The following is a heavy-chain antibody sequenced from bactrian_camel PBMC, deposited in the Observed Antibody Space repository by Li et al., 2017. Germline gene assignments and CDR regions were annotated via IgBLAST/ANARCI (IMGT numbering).Heavy chain of an antibody. CDR2: ISGGGSPT. D-gene: IGHD3*01. Sequence: VQLVESGGGLVQPGKSLRLSCTATGFTFSNYALSWVRQAPGKGLEWVSRISGGGSPTVYADSVKGRFTISRDNAKNTLYLQMNSLKPEDTAMYYCAARVGYYCPSESRWRDLSGYDYWGQGTQVTVS. CDR3: AARVGYYCPSESRWRDLSGYDY. CDR1: GFTFSNYA. J-gene: IGHJ4*01. V-gene: IGHV3S40*01.